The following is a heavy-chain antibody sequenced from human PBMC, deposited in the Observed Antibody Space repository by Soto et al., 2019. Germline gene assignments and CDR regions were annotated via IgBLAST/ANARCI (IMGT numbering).Heavy chain of an antibody. Sequence: PGESLKISCQGSGYNFSTFWISWARQLPGKGLEWMGRINPSDSYTFYSPSFQGQVTLSATKSITTVFLQWSSLRASDTAMYYCARQIYDSDTGPNFQYYFDSWGQGTPVTVSS. V-gene: IGHV5-10-1*04. CDR3: ARQIYDSDTGPNFQYYFDS. D-gene: IGHD3-22*01. CDR1: GYNFSTFW. J-gene: IGHJ4*02. CDR2: INPSDSYT.